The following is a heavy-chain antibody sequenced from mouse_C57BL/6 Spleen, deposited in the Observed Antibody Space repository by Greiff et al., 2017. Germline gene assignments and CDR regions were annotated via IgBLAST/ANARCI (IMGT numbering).Heavy chain of an antibody. CDR3: ARSDEGVDY. CDR2: IWSGGST. Sequence: VKLVESGPGLVQPSPCLSITCTVSGFSLTSYGVHWVRQSPGQGLEWLGVIWSGGSTDYNAAFISRLSISKDNSKGQVCFKMNSLQADDTAIYYCARSDEGVDYGGQGTTLTVSS. D-gene: IGHD2-3*01. V-gene: IGHV2-2*01. CDR1: GFSLTSYG. J-gene: IGHJ2*01.